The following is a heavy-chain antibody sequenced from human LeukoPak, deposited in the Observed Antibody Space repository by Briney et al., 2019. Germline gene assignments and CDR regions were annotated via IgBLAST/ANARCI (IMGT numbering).Heavy chain of an antibody. CDR2: INPSSGGT. V-gene: IGHV1-2*02. Sequence: ASVKVSCKASGYTFTGYYVHWVRQAPVQELEWMGWINPSSGGTNYAQKFQGRVTMTRDTSISTAYLELSRLRSDDTAVYYCARSYRGRRFDYWGQGTLVTVSS. CDR3: ARSYRGRRFDY. D-gene: IGHD2-21*01. J-gene: IGHJ4*02. CDR1: GYTFTGYY.